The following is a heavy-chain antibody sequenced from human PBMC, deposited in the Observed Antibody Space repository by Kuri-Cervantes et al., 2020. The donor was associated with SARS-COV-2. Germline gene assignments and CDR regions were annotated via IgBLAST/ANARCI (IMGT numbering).Heavy chain of an antibody. D-gene: IGHD1-26*01. J-gene: IGHJ4*02. CDR3: TTGPIVGATWGVDY. CDR1: GFTFTNYG. V-gene: IGHV3-30*02. Sequence: GGSLRLSCAASGFTFTNYGLHWVRQAPGQGLEWVAFIRHDGSNKYYADSVKGRFTISRDSSKNTLYLQMNSLRAEDTAVYYCTTGPIVGATWGVDYWGQGTLVTVSS. CDR2: IRHDGSNK.